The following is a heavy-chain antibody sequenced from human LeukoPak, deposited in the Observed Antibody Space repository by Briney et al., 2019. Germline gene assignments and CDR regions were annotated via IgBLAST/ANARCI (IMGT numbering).Heavy chain of an antibody. J-gene: IGHJ3*02. D-gene: IGHD5-18*01. CDR1: GFTFSSYS. CDR3: AKTLWGDGGYSYGPDAFDI. V-gene: IGHV3-21*01. Sequence: PGGSLRLSCAASGFTFSSYSMNWGRQAPGKGLEWVSSISSSSSYIYYADSVKGRFTISRDNAKNSLYLQMNSLIAEDTAVYYCAKTLWGDGGYSYGPDAFDIWGQGTMVTVSS. CDR2: ISSSSSYI.